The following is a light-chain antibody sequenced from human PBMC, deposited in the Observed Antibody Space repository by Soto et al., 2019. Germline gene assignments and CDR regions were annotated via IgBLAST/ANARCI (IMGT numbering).Light chain of an antibody. CDR2: GAS. CDR3: HQYDTSPRT. Sequence: PGDRATLSCRASQSLRSGDLACYQQIPGQAPGLLIYGASSRATGIPDGFSGSGSGTDFNLTVSRLAPEDFAVYYCHQYDTSPRTFGQGTKVEIK. V-gene: IGKV3-20*01. J-gene: IGKJ1*01. CDR1: QSLRSGD.